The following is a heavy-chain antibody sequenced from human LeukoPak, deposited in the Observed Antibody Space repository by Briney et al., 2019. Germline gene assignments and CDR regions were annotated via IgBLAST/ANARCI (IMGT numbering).Heavy chain of an antibody. CDR2: IIPMFGTS. V-gene: IGHV1-69*05. CDR3: ARGRIWFGELCGAFDI. D-gene: IGHD3-10*01. CDR1: GGTFSSYA. J-gene: IGHJ3*02. Sequence: GASVTVSCKASGGTFSSYAISWVRQAPGQGLEWMGGIIPMFGTSNYAQKFQGRVTITTDKSTSTAYMELSSLRSEDTAVYYCARGRIWFGELCGAFDIWGQGTMVTVSS.